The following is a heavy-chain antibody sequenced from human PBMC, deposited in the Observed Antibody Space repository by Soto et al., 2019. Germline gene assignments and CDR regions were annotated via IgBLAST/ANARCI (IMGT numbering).Heavy chain of an antibody. V-gene: IGHV5-51*01. CDR1: GYTFTNYW. Sequence: PGESLKISCKGSGYTFTNYWIGWVRQMPGKGLEWMGIIYPGDSDTKYNPSFQGQVTISADKSISTAYLQWSSLKASDTAMYYCARHIVVVPADIWNYYYVMDVWGQGTTVIVS. J-gene: IGHJ6*02. CDR3: ARHIVVVPADIWNYYYVMDV. CDR2: IYPGDSDT. D-gene: IGHD2-2*01.